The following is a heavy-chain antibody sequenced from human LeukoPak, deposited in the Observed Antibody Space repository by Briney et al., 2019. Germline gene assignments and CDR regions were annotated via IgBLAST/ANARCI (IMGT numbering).Heavy chain of an antibody. CDR3: ARSSVRVYDSSGYYSPTNF. V-gene: IGHV1-3*01. CDR1: GYTFTTYA. Sequence: ASVKVSCKASGYTFTTYALTWVRQAPGQRLEWMGWINAGNGNTKYSQKFQGRVTITRDTSASTAYMELSSLRSEDTAVYYCARSSVRVYDSSGYYSPTNFWGQGTLVTVSS. D-gene: IGHD3-22*01. J-gene: IGHJ4*02. CDR2: INAGNGNT.